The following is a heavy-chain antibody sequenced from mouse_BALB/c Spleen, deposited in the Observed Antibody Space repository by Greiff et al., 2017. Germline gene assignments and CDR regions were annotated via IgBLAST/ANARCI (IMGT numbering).Heavy chain of an antibody. Sequence: EVKLVESGGGLVKPGGSLKLSCAASGFTFSSYAMSWVRQTPEKRLEWVSSISSGGSTYYPDSVKGRFTISRDNARNILYLQMSSLRSEDTAMYYCARGDYRDSFAYWGQGTLVTVSA. CDR1: GFTFSSYA. CDR3: ARGDYRDSFAY. J-gene: IGHJ3*01. CDR2: ISSGGST. D-gene: IGHD2-14*01. V-gene: IGHV5-6-5*01.